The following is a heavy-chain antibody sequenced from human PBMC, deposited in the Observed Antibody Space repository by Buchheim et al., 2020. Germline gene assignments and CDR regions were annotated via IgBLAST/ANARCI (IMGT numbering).Heavy chain of an antibody. D-gene: IGHD5-18*01. CDR3: ARGRIEDTAMAIDY. Sequence: QVQLQQWGAGLLKPSETLSLTCAVYGGSFSGYYWSWIRQPPGKGLEWIGEINHSGSTNYNPSLKSRVTISVDTSKKQFSLKLSSVTAADTAVYYCARGRIEDTAMAIDYWGQGTL. J-gene: IGHJ4*02. CDR1: GGSFSGYY. V-gene: IGHV4-34*02. CDR2: INHSGST.